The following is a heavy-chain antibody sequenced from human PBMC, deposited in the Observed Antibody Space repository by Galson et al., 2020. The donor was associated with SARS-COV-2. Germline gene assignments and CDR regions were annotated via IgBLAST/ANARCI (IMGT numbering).Heavy chain of an antibody. CDR1: GGTFSSYA. CDR3: ARGDFWSGYGAYYYYYYYMDV. V-gene: IGHV1-69*10. Sequence: SVKVSCKASGGTFSSYAISWVRQAPGQGLEWMGGIIPILDIANYAQKFQGRVTITADKSTSTAYMELSSLRSEDTAVYYCARGDFWSGYGAYYYYYYYMDVWGKGTTVTVSS. D-gene: IGHD3-3*01. J-gene: IGHJ6*03. CDR2: IIPILDIA.